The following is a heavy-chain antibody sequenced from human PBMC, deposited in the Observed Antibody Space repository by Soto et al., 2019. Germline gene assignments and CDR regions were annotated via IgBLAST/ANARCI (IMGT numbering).Heavy chain of an antibody. D-gene: IGHD6-6*01. CDR1: GFTFSSYA. CDR2: ISGSGGST. Sequence: GGSLRLSCAASGFTFSSYAMSWVRQAPGKGLEWVSAISGSGGSTYYADSVKGRFTISRDNSKNTLYLQMNSLRAEDTAVYYCAREEYSSSWPPLDYWGQGTLVTVSS. CDR3: AREEYSSSWPPLDY. V-gene: IGHV3-23*01. J-gene: IGHJ4*02.